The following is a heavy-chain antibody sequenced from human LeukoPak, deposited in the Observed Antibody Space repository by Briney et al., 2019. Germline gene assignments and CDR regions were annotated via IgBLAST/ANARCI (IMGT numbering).Heavy chain of an antibody. V-gene: IGHV3-30*02. D-gene: IGHD1-1*01. CDR3: ANKVVQTVYLEY. CDR2: IEYNGGNK. J-gene: IGHJ4*02. Sequence: GGSLRLSCAACGFTFRNYGMHCVRQAPGKGLEWVAFIEYNGGNKYYVDSVKGRFTISRDNSKNTLDLQMNSLRPEDTAVYYCANKVVQTVYLEYWGQGILVTVSS. CDR1: GFTFRNYG.